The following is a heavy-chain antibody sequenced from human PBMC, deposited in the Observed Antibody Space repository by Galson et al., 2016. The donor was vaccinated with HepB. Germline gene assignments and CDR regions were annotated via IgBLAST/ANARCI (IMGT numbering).Heavy chain of an antibody. Sequence: SLRLSCAASGFTVSASPMTWVRQAPGKGLEWVSTIHRGGGTYYTYSVKGRFTIARDSSKNTLYLQMSSLKVEDTAVYYCAVVGDVSRDWGQGTLVTVSS. CDR3: AVVGDVSRD. CDR1: GFTVSASP. V-gene: IGHV3-66*01. J-gene: IGHJ4*02. D-gene: IGHD2-21*01. CDR2: IHRGGGT.